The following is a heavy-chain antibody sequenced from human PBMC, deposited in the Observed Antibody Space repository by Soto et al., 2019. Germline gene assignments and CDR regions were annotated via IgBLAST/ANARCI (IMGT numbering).Heavy chain of an antibody. CDR1: GGSFSGYY. J-gene: IGHJ4*02. V-gene: IGHV4-34*01. CDR3: ARILPYYYDSSGQYYFDY. Sequence: LETLSHTCAVYGGSFSGYYWSWIRQPTGKGLEWIGEINHSGSTNYNPSLKSRVTISVDTSKNQFSLKLSSVTAADTAVYYCARILPYYYDSSGQYYFDYWGQGTLVTVSS. D-gene: IGHD3-22*01. CDR2: INHSGST.